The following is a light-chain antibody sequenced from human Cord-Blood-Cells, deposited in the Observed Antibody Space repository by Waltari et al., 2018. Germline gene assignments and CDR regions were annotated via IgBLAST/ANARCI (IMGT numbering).Light chain of an antibody. J-gene: IGLJ3*02. CDR1: SSDVGGYNY. CDR3: SSYTSSSRV. V-gene: IGLV2-14*01. CDR2: DVS. Sequence: QSALTQPASVSGSPGQSITISCTGTSSDVGGYNYVSWYQQHPGKAPKPMIYDVSKRPSGVSNRFSGSKSGNTASLTISGLQAEDEADYYCSSYTSSSRVFGGGTKLTVL.